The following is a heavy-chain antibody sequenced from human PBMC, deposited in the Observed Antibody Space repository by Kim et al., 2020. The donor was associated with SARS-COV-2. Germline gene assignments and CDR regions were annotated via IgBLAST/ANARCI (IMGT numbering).Heavy chain of an antibody. CDR3: AREYSSSSGRLAFDI. D-gene: IGHD6-6*01. Sequence: SETLSLTCTVSGGSISSYYWSWIRQPPGKGLEWIGYIYYSGSTNYNPSLKSRVTISVDTSKNQFSLKLSSVTAADTAVYYCAREYSSSSGRLAFDIWGQGTMVTVSS. V-gene: IGHV4-59*13. CDR1: GGSISSYY. J-gene: IGHJ3*02. CDR2: IYYSGST.